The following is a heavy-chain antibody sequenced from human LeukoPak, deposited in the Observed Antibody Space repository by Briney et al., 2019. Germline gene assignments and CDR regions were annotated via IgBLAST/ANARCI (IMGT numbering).Heavy chain of an antibody. D-gene: IGHD4-11*01. Sequence: GGSLRLSCVASAFNFSKNDMHWVRETPERAREWCSAIGIAGDTYYADPVKGRFTISRENGKNSVYLQMNSLRAGDTAVYFCAKAFDYNGLRGEGGSFDCWGQGALVTVSS. J-gene: IGHJ4*02. V-gene: IGHV3-13*01. CDR3: AKAFDYNGLRGEGGSFDC. CDR1: AFNFSKND. CDR2: IGIAGDT.